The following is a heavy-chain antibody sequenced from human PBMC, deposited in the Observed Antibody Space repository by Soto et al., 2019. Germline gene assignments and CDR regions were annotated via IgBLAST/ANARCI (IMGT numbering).Heavy chain of an antibody. CDR2: IRSKANSYAT. CDR1: GFTFSGSA. Sequence: GGSMRLSCAASGFTFSGSAVHWVRQDSGKGLEWVGRIRSKANSYATAYAASVKGRFTISRDNSKNTLYLQMNSLRAEDTAVYYCAKVENDFWSEVYGMDVWGQGTTVTVSS. J-gene: IGHJ6*02. V-gene: IGHV3-73*01. CDR3: AKVENDFWSEVYGMDV. D-gene: IGHD3-3*01.